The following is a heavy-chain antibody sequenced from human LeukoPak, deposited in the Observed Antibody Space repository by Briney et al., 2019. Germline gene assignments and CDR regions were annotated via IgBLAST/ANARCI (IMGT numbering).Heavy chain of an antibody. CDR1: GGSISSYY. CDR3: ARTDNSGYHDY. J-gene: IGHJ4*02. D-gene: IGHD3-22*01. V-gene: IGHV4-59*01. CDR2: IYYSGST. Sequence: PSETLSLTCTVSGGSISSYYWSWIRQPPGKGLEWIGYIYYSGSTNYNPSLKSRVTISVDTSKNQFSLKLSSVTAADTAVYYCARTDNSGYHDYWGQGILVTVSS.